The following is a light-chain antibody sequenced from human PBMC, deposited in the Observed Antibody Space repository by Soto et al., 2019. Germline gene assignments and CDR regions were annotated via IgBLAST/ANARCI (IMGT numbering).Light chain of an antibody. CDR1: QSVGSD. CDR2: GAS. V-gene: IGKV3-15*01. Sequence: EIVMTQSPATLSVSPGERVSLSCRASQSVGSDLAWYLQKPGQAPSLLVYGASTRATGMPARFSGSGSGTEFTLTISSLQSEDFAVYYCQQYNNWPHTFSQGTKLEIK. J-gene: IGKJ2*01. CDR3: QQYNNWPHT.